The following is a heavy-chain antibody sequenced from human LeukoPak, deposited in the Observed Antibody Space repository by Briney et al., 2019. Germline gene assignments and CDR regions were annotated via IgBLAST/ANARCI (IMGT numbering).Heavy chain of an antibody. J-gene: IGHJ4*02. CDR1: GYTFTGYY. V-gene: IGHV1-2*02. CDR3: ARISRGGLGGSGLYDY. CDR2: INPNSGDT. D-gene: IGHD3-16*02. Sequence: GASVKVSCNASGYTFTGYYMHWVRQAPGQGLEWMGWINPNSGDTHYAQNFQGRVTMTRDTSISTAYMELSRLRSDDTAVYYCARISRGGLGGSGLYDYWGQGTLVTVSS.